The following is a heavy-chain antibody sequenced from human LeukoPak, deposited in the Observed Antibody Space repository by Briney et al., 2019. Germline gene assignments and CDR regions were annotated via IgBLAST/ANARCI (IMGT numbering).Heavy chain of an antibody. CDR2: MNPNSGNT. J-gene: IGHJ6*02. D-gene: IGHD6-19*01. CDR3: ARAQYSSGWYYYYYYGMDV. V-gene: IGHV1-8*01. CDR1: GYAFTSYD. Sequence: GASVKVSCKASGYAFTSYDINCVRQATGQGLEWMGWMNPNSGNTGYAQKFQGRVTMTRNTSISTAYMELSSLRSEDTAVYYCARAQYSSGWYYYYYYGMDVWGQGTTVTVSS.